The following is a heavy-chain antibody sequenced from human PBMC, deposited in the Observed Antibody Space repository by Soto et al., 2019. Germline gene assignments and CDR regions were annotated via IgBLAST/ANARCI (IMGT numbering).Heavy chain of an antibody. CDR2: IYYSGST. CDR3: AKTPYSGYLWFDP. CDR1: GGSISSYY. V-gene: IGHV4-59*01. J-gene: IGHJ5*02. D-gene: IGHD3-22*01. Sequence: SETLSLTCTGSGGSISSYYWSWIRQPPGKGLEWIGYIYYSGSTNYNPSLKSRVTISVDTSKKQFSLKLSSVTAADTAVYYCAKTPYSGYLWFDPWGQGTLVTVSS.